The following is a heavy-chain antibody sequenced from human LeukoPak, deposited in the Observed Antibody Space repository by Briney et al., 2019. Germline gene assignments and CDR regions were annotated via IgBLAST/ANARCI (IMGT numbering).Heavy chain of an antibody. Sequence: SETLSLTCTVSGGSISSYYWSWIRQPPGKGLEWIGYIYYSGSTNYNPSLKSRVTISVDTSKNQFSLKLSSVTAADTAVYYCARDPSLRGTDYWGQGTLVTVSS. CDR2: IYYSGST. D-gene: IGHD1-26*01. V-gene: IGHV4-59*01. J-gene: IGHJ4*02. CDR3: ARDPSLRGTDY. CDR1: GGSISSYY.